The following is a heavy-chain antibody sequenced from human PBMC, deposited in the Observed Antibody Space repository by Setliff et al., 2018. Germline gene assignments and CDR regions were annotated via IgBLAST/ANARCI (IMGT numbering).Heavy chain of an antibody. V-gene: IGHV1-2*02. J-gene: IGHJ5*02. CDR3: ARDALYDSNDRNSYYGNWLDP. D-gene: IGHD3-22*01. Sequence: ASVKVSCKASGYLFTGYYIHWVRQAPGQGLEWMASINPNSGGTNYEQKFQDRVTVTRDSPTTTVYLELSRLRSDDTAFYYCARDALYDSNDRNSYYGNWLDPWGQGTLVTVSS. CDR2: INPNSGGT. CDR1: GYLFTGYY.